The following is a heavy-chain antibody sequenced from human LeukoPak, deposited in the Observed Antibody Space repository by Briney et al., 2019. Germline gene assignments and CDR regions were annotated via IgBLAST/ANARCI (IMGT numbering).Heavy chain of an antibody. CDR1: GFTFSSYG. CDR2: ISYDGSNK. V-gene: IGHV3-30*03. D-gene: IGHD2-15*01. J-gene: IGHJ3*02. Sequence: PGRSLRLSCAASGFTFSSYGMHWVRQAPGKGLEWVAVISYDGSNKYYADSVKGRFTISRDNSKNTLYLQMNSLRAEDTAVYYRARGISSGTVVALDGFDIWGQGTMVTVSS. CDR3: ARGISSGTVVALDGFDI.